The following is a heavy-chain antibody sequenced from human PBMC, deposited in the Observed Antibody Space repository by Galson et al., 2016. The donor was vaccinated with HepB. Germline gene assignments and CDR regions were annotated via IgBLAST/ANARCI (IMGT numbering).Heavy chain of an antibody. CDR3: ARDHHRKLLWFGEYNFDY. CDR1: GFTFSSYA. Sequence: SLRLSCAASGFTFSSYAMHWVHQAPGKGLEWVAVISYDGSNKYYADSVKGRFTIPRDNSKNTLYLQINSLRAEDTAVYYCARDHHRKLLWFGEYNFDYWGQGTLVTVSS. CDR2: ISYDGSNK. D-gene: IGHD3-10*01. J-gene: IGHJ4*02. V-gene: IGHV3-30*04.